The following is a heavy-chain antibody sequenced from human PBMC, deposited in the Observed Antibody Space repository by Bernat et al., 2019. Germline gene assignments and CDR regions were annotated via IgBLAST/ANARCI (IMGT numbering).Heavy chain of an antibody. CDR3: ARGHTGKLDY. V-gene: IGHV1-2*02. J-gene: IGHJ4*02. D-gene: IGHD1-14*01. CDR2: IDPKNGDT. CDR1: GYTFTGSY. Sequence: QVQLVQSGAEVKKPGASVKVSCRASGYTFTGSYIHWVRQAPGQGPEWMGWIDPKNGDTKYAQKFQGRVTLTRDTSISTAYMELSRLTSDDTAVYYCARGHTGKLDYWGQGILVTVSS.